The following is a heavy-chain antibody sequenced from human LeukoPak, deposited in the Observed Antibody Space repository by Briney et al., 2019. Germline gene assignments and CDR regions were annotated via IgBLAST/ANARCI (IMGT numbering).Heavy chain of an antibody. CDR1: GVSISSYH. D-gene: IGHD1-26*01. CDR3: ARQFLVGSTFHAFDL. J-gene: IGHJ3*01. V-gene: IGHV4-59*08. Sequence: TPSETLSLTCTVSGVSISSYHYTWIRQPPGKGLEWIGYIHYSGSTNYNPSLKSRVTISVDTSKNQFSLKLTSVTAADMAVYFCARQFLVGSTFHAFDLWGQGTRVTVSS. CDR2: IHYSGST.